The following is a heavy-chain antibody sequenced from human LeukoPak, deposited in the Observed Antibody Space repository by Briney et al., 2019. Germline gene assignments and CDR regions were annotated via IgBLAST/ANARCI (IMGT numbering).Heavy chain of an antibody. CDR3: ARGGRWLQLGWYLDL. V-gene: IGHV4-34*01. CDR1: GGSVSGYF. J-gene: IGHJ2*01. D-gene: IGHD5-24*01. Sequence: SSETLSLTCAVYGGSVSGYFWSWIRQPPGKGLEWIGEINHSGSTNYNPSLKSRVTISVDTSKNQFSLKLSSVTAADTAVYYCARGGRWLQLGWYLDLWGRGTLVTVSS. CDR2: INHSGST.